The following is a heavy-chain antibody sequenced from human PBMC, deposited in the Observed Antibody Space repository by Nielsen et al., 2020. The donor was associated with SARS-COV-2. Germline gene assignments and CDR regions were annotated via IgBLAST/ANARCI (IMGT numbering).Heavy chain of an antibody. CDR1: GGSINSGTYY. Sequence: SETLSLTCTVSGGSINSGTYYWSWIRQPPGKGLEWIGYIYYSGSTQYNPSLKSRFTISIDTSKNQFSLKVNSVTAADTAVYYCARAPVVAVGPQLDFWGQGTLVTVSS. CDR2: IYYSGST. CDR3: ARAPVVAVGPQLDF. J-gene: IGHJ4*02. D-gene: IGHD2-15*01. V-gene: IGHV4-30-4*01.